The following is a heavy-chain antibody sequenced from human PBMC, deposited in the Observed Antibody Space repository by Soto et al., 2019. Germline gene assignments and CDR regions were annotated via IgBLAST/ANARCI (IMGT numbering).Heavy chain of an antibody. J-gene: IGHJ4*02. Sequence: QVQLQESGPGLVKPSETLSLTCTVSGGSITSGGYYWSWIRQHPGKGLEWIGYIYYNGRTVYNPSLKSRVIISLDTSKNHFSLKMSSVTAPDTAVYYCVRGGGYCISTSCYPFDFWGQGTLVTVSS. CDR1: GGSITSGGYY. V-gene: IGHV4-31*02. CDR2: IYYNGRT. D-gene: IGHD2-2*01. CDR3: VRGGGYCISTSCYPFDF.